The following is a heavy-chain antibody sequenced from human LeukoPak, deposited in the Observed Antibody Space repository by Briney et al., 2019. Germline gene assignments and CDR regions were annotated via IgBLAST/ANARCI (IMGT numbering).Heavy chain of an antibody. CDR3: AKGPRGLGGKINWFDP. V-gene: IGHV3-30*18. CDR1: GFTFSSYG. J-gene: IGHJ5*02. Sequence: GGSLRLSCAASGFTFSSYGMHWVRQAPGKGLEWVAVISYDGSNKYYADSVKGRFTISRDNSKNALYLQMNSLRAEDTAVYYCAKGPRGLGGKINWFDPWGQGTLVTVSS. D-gene: IGHD3-10*01. CDR2: ISYDGSNK.